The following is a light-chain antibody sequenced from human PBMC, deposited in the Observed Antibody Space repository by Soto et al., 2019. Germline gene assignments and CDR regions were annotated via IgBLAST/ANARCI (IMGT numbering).Light chain of an antibody. V-gene: IGLV2-14*01. J-gene: IGLJ1*01. Sequence: QSALTQPASVSGSPGQSITISCTGTSSDVGGYNYVSWLQQHPGKVPKLIIYDVSSRPSGVSNRFSGSKSGNTASLTISGLQAEDEADYYCTSYTSSNTHVFGGGTKPPS. CDR3: TSYTSSNTHV. CDR1: SSDVGGYNY. CDR2: DVS.